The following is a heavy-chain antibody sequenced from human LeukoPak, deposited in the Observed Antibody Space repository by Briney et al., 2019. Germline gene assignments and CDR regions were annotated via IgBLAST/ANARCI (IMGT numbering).Heavy chain of an antibody. J-gene: IGHJ6*03. Sequence: SETLSLTCTVSGDSISSGSFYWSWIRQAAGKGLEWIGEINHSGSTNYNPSLKSRVTISVDTSKNQFSLKLSSVTAADTAVYYCAREGSGSSSFYYYYYYMDVWGKGTTVTVSS. CDR1: GDSISSGSFY. CDR3: AREGSGSSSFYYYYYYMDV. D-gene: IGHD6-6*01. CDR2: INHSGST. V-gene: IGHV4-61*10.